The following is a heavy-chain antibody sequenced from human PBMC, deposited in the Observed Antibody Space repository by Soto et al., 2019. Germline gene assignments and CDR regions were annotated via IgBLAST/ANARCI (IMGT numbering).Heavy chain of an antibody. V-gene: IGHV4-59*01. Sequence: SETLSLTCTVSGGSISSYYWSWIRQPPGKGLEWIGYIYYSGSTNYNPSLKSRVTISVDTSKNQFSLKLSSVTAADTAVYYCAKDQARYCSGGSCSIMTPFLEWSGYYGMDVWGQGTTVTVSS. CDR1: GGSISSYY. CDR3: AKDQARYCSGGSCSIMTPFLEWSGYYGMDV. D-gene: IGHD2-15*01. CDR2: IYYSGST. J-gene: IGHJ6*02.